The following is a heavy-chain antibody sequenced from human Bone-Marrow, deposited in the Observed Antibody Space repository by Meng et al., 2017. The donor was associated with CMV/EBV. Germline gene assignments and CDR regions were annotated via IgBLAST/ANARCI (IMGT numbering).Heavy chain of an antibody. J-gene: IGHJ4*02. CDR3: VRDKRIAVRPIFDY. Sequence: ASVKVSCKASGGTFSSYTISWVRQAPGQGLEWMGRISAYNGNTNYAQKLQGRVTMTTDTSTSTAYMELRSLRSDDTAVYYFVRDKRIAVRPIFDYWGQGTLVTVSS. CDR1: GGTFSSYT. CDR2: ISAYNGNT. V-gene: IGHV1-18*01. D-gene: IGHD6-6*01.